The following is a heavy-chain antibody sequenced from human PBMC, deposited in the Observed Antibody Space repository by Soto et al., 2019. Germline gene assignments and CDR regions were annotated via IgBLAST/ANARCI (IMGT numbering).Heavy chain of an antibody. CDR3: ARGDVDLDY. D-gene: IGHD5-12*01. CDR2: ISYDGSNK. J-gene: IGHJ4*02. Sequence: GGSLRLSCAAPGFTLNNYAMHWVRQAPGKGLEWVAVISYDGSNKYYADSVKGRFTISRDNSKNTLYLQMNSLRAEDTAVYYCARGDVDLDYWGQGTLVTVSS. V-gene: IGHV3-30-3*01. CDR1: GFTLNNYA.